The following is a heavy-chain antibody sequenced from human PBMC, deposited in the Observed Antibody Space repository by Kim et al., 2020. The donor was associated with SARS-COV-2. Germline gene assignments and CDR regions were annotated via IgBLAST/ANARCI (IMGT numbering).Heavy chain of an antibody. CDR3: VRDTAAAMYA. V-gene: IGHV3-72*01. J-gene: IGHJ6*04. Sequence: GGSLRLSCAASGFTFIDHYMGWVHQAPGKGLEWLTSTTAKGNITTAYAPSVKGSFIVSRENSESSLYLQMNGVTAEKTAVYYCVRDTAAAMYAWGEGTTFTVSS. D-gene: IGHD6-25*01. CDR2: TTAKGNITT. CDR1: GFTFIDHY.